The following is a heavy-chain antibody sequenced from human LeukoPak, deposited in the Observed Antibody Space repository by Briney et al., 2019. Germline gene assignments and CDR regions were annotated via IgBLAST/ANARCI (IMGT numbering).Heavy chain of an antibody. D-gene: IGHD1-1*01. Sequence: GASVKVSCKASGYTFTGYYMHWVRQAPGQGLEWMGWINPNSGGTNYAQKFQGRVTMTRDTSISTAYMELSRLRSDDTAVYYCARTPQLEPIYYYGMDVGGQGTTVTVPS. V-gene: IGHV1-2*02. CDR3: ARTPQLEPIYYYGMDV. CDR2: INPNSGGT. J-gene: IGHJ6*02. CDR1: GYTFTGYY.